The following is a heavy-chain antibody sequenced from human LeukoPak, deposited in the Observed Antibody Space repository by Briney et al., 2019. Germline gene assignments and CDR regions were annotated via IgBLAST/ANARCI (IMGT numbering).Heavy chain of an antibody. CDR1: GGTFSSYA. CDR3: ARSPSLRYFARKKAFDI. Sequence: SVKVSCKASGGTFSSYAISWVRQAPGQGLEWMGGIIPIFATANYAQKFQGRVTITADESTSTAYMELSSLRSEDTAVYYCARSPSLRYFARKKAFDIWGQGTMVTVSS. CDR2: IIPIFATA. D-gene: IGHD3-9*01. V-gene: IGHV1-69*13. J-gene: IGHJ3*02.